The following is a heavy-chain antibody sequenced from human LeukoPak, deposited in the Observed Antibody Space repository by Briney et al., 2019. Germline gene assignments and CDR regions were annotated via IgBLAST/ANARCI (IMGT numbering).Heavy chain of an antibody. D-gene: IGHD3-10*01. V-gene: IGHV1-69*13. J-gene: IGHJ5*02. Sequence: GASVKVSCKASGYTFTSYDINWVRQAPGQGLEWMGGIIPIFGTANYAQKFQGRVTITADESTSTAYMELSSLRSEDTAVYYCARVEYYYGSGSYWFDPWGQGTLVTVSS. CDR3: ARVEYYYGSGSYWFDP. CDR1: GYTFTSYD. CDR2: IIPIFGTA.